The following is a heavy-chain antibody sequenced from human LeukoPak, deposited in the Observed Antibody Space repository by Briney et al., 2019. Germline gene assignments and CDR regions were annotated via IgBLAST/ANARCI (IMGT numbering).Heavy chain of an antibody. CDR2: FDPEDGET. CDR1: GYTLTELS. D-gene: IGHD3-22*01. V-gene: IGHV1-24*01. Sequence: GASVKVSCKISGYTLTELSMHWVRQAPGKGLEWMGGFDPEDGETIYAQKFQGRVTMTEDTSTDTAYMELSGLRSEDTAVYYCATGEGYDSSGYYPTRGGVWGQGTTVTVSS. CDR3: ATGEGYDSSGYYPTRGGV. J-gene: IGHJ6*02.